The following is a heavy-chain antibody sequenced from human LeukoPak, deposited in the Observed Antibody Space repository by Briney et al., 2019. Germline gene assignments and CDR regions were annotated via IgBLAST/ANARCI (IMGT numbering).Heavy chain of an antibody. CDR1: GYTLTDFS. CDR3: ATLDKSSRLYYSWLDP. CDR2: FDPKDGEP. Sequence: ASVKVSCKVSGYTLTDFSMHWVRQAPGKGLEWMGGFDPKDGEPIYARKFQGGVIMTEDTFTDTVYMELSSLTSEDTAVYYCATLDKSSRLYYSWLDPWGQGTLVTVSS. D-gene: IGHD3-3*01. J-gene: IGHJ5*02. V-gene: IGHV1-24*01.